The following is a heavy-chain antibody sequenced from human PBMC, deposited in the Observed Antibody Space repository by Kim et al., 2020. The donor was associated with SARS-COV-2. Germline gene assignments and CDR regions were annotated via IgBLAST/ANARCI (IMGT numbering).Heavy chain of an antibody. Sequence: SETLSLTCTVSGGSISSYYWSWIRQPPGKGLEWIGYIYYSGSTNYNPSLKSRVTISVDTSKNQFSLKLSSVTAADTAVYYCARRPQSGGFDYWGQGTLVTVSS. J-gene: IGHJ4*02. V-gene: IGHV4-59*01. CDR1: GGSISSYY. CDR3: ARRPQSGGFDY. CDR2: IYYSGST. D-gene: IGHD3-10*01.